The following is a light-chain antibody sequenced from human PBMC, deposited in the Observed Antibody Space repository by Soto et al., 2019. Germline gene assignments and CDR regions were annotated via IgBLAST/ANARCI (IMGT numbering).Light chain of an antibody. V-gene: IGKV3D-15*01. J-gene: IGKJ1*01. CDR3: QQYNNWPPWT. CDR2: DAS. CDR1: QSVSNN. Sequence: EIVMTQSQATLSVSPGERATLSCGASQSVSNNLAWYQQKPGQAPRLLIYDASTRATGIPARFSGSGSGTEFTLTISRLQSEDFAVYYCQQYNNWPPWTFGQGTKVEIK.